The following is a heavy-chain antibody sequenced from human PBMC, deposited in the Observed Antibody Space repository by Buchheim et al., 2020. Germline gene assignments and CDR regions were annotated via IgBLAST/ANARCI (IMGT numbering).Heavy chain of an antibody. V-gene: IGHV4-61*08. D-gene: IGHD3-22*01. CDR1: GGSVISGGYY. Sequence: QVQLQESGPGLLKPSETLSLTCTVSGGSVISGGYYWSWVRQPPGKGLEWIGYIYNIGSTDYNPSLKNRVTISLDTSKDQFSLRLASVTAADTALYYCARGINDASGDNPYFLDYWGQGIL. CDR3: ARGINDASGDNPYFLDY. CDR2: IYNIGST. J-gene: IGHJ4*02.